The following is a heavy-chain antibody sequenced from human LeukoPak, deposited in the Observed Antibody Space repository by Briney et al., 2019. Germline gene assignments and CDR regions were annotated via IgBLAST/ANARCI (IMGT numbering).Heavy chain of an antibody. Sequence: SVKVSCKASGGTFSSFLITWVRQAPGQGLEWMGGIIPIFGTVTYAQKFQGRVTITADESTSTAYMELSSLRSEDTAVYYCARQIRGWSADYWGQGTLVTASS. J-gene: IGHJ4*02. CDR2: IIPIFGTV. CDR3: ARQIRGWSADY. V-gene: IGHV1-69*13. D-gene: IGHD6-19*01. CDR1: GGTFSSFL.